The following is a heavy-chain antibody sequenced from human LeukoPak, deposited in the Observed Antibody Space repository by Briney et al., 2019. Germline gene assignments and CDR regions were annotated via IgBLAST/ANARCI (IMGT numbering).Heavy chain of an antibody. CDR2: INHSGST. CDR1: GGSFSGYY. D-gene: IGHD1-7*01. CDR3: ARGRPYNWNYAYYYYMDV. J-gene: IGHJ6*03. Sequence: SETLSLTCAVYGGSFSGYYWSWIRQPPGKGLEWIGEINHSGSTNYNPSLKSRVTISVDTSKNQFSLKLSSVTAADTAVYHCARGRPYNWNYAYYYYMDVWGKGTTVTVSS. V-gene: IGHV4-34*01.